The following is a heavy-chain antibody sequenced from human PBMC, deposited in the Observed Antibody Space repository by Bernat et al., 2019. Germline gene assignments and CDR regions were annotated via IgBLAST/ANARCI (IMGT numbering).Heavy chain of an antibody. V-gene: IGHV3-64D*06. CDR1: GFTFSSYA. D-gene: IGHD1-26*01. Sequence: EVQLVESGGGLVQPGGSLRLSCSASGFTFSSYAMHWVRQAPGKGLEYVSAISSNGGSTYYADSVKGRFTISRDNSKNTLYLQMSSLRAEDTAVYHCVKDPVGATTFAFDIWGQGTMVTVSS. J-gene: IGHJ3*02. CDR3: VKDPVGATTFAFDI. CDR2: ISSNGGST.